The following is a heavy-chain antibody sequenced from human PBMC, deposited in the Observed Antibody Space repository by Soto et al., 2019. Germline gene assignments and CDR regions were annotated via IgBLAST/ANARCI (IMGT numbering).Heavy chain of an antibody. CDR3: AKDGGTIAAADFDY. Sequence: GGSLRLSCAASGFTFSSYAMSWVRQAPGKGLEWVSTISGSGGTTYYAGSVKGRFTISRDNSKNTLYLQMNSLRVEDTALYYCAKDGGTIAAADFDYWGQGTLVTVSS. J-gene: IGHJ4*02. V-gene: IGHV3-23*01. CDR1: GFTFSSYA. D-gene: IGHD6-13*01. CDR2: ISGSGGTT.